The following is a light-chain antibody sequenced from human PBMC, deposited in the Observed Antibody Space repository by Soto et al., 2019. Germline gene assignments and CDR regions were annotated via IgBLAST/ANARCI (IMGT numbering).Light chain of an antibody. CDR3: QQRNFWPLS. CDR1: QSIGSY. J-gene: IGKJ3*01. Sequence: NVLTQSPAILSLSPGDRATLSCRASQSIGSYLAWYQQKPGQAPRLLIYDASNRATGIPARFSGSGSETEFTLTIDSLEPEDSAVYYCQQRNFWPLSFGPGTRVELK. V-gene: IGKV3-11*01. CDR2: DAS.